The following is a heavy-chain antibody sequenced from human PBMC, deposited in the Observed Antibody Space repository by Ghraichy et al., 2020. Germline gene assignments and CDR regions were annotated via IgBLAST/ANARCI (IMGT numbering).Heavy chain of an antibody. CDR1: GGSMRSNSYY. D-gene: IGHD4-17*01. CDR3: TSPGDYDVWFFDL. CDR2: IFYSGST. V-gene: IGHV4-39*01. Sequence: SETLSLTCTVSGGSMRSNSYYWGWIRQPPGKGLEWIGSIFYSGSTYYNPSLKSRVTISVDTSKNQFSLKVNSLTAADTAVYYCTSPGDYDVWFFDLWGRGTLVTVSS. J-gene: IGHJ2*01.